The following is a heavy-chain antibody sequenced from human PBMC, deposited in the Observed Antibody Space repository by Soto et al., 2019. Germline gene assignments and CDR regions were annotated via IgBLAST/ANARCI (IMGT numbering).Heavy chain of an antibody. CDR2: IYYSGST. D-gene: IGHD3-22*01. J-gene: IGHJ4*02. CDR3: ASYKSYYYDSSIDY. CDR1: GGSISSGDYY. Sequence: PSETLSLTCTVSGGSISSGDYYWSWIRQPPGKGLEWIGYIYYSGSTYYNPSLKSRVTISVDTSKNQFSLKLSSVTAADTAVYYCASYKSYYYDSSIDYWGQGTLVTVSS. V-gene: IGHV4-30-4*01.